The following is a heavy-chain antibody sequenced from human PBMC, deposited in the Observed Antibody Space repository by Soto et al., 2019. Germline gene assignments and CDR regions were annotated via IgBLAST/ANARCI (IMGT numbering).Heavy chain of an antibody. D-gene: IGHD2-8*02. J-gene: IGHJ4*02. CDR2: INHSGST. V-gene: IGHV4-34*01. Sequence: SDTLSLTCVVFGGSFSGYYWTWIRQPPGTGLEWIGEINHSGSTNYNPSLKSRVTISVDTSKNQFSLKLTSVTAADTAVYYCARDKITGLFDYWGQGTRVTVSS. CDR1: GGSFSGYY. CDR3: ARDKITGLFDY.